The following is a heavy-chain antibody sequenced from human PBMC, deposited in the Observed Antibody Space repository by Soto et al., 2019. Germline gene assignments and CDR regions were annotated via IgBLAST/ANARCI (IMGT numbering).Heavy chain of an antibody. CDR2: ISKNGIDI. Sequence: GGSLRLSCAASGFSFSTYEMNWVRQAPGKGLEWVSYISKNGIDIYYADSVKGRFTIARDNANNSLFLQMDSLRPEDTAVYYCAPRKYGSFNIGAFDIWGQGTMVTVSS. D-gene: IGHD1-26*01. V-gene: IGHV3-48*03. CDR1: GFSFSTYE. J-gene: IGHJ3*02. CDR3: APRKYGSFNIGAFDI.